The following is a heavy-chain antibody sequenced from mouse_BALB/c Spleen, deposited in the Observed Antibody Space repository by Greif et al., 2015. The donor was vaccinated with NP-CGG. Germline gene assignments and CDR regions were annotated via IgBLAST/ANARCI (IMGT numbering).Heavy chain of an antibody. CDR3: ARDILWPTTRAMDY. D-gene: IGHD1-1*01. V-gene: IGHV7-3*02. J-gene: IGHJ4*01. CDR1: GFTFTAYY. Sequence: EVQLVESGGGLVQPGGSLRLSCATSGFTFTAYYMSWVRQPPGKALEWLGFIRNKANGYTTEYSASVKGRFTISRDNSQSILYLQLNTRRAEDSATYYCARDILWPTTRAMDYWGQGTSVTVSS. CDR2: IRNKANGYTT.